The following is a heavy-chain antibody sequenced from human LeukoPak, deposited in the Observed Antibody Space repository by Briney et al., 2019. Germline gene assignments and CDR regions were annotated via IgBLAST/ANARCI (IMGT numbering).Heavy chain of an antibody. J-gene: IGHJ3*01. V-gene: IGHV4-59*01. Sequence: SETLSLTCAVSGASTSAYYWSWIRQPPGKGLEWIGYSYSGGNANYNPSVKRRVTISIETTENQFSLRLTYVTAADTAIYFCAHSKRGGGYYINAFAVWGQGALVTISP. D-gene: IGHD1-26*01. CDR3: AHSKRGGGYYINAFAV. CDR1: GASTSAYY. CDR2: SYSGGNA.